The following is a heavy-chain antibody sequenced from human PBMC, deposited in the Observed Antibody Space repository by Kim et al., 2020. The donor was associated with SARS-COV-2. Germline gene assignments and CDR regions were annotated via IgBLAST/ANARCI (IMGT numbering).Heavy chain of an antibody. D-gene: IGHD5-12*01. CDR3: AKQDLVASDAFDI. J-gene: IGHJ3*02. V-gene: IGHV3-30*02. Sequence: YADSVKGRFTISRDNSKNTLYLQMNSLRAEDTAVYYCAKQDLVASDAFDIWGQGTMVTVSS.